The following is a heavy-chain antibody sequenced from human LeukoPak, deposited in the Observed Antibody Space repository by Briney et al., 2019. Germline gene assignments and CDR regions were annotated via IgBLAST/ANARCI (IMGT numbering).Heavy chain of an antibody. J-gene: IGHJ4*02. D-gene: IGHD3-22*01. CDR3: ARAYAYYYDSSGYYQLDY. CDR2: ISSSSSYI. Sequence: GGSLRLSCAACGFTFSSYSMNWVRQAPGKGLEWVSSISSSSSYIYYADSVKGRFTISRDNAKNSLYLQMNSLRAEDTAVYYCARAYAYYYDSSGYYQLDYWGQGTLVTVSS. CDR1: GFTFSSYS. V-gene: IGHV3-21*01.